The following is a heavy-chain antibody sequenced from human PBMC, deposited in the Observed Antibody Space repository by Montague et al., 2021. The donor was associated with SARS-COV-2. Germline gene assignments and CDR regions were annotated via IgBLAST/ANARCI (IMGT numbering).Heavy chain of an antibody. V-gene: IGHV3-48*03. Sequence: SLRLSCAASGFTFSSYEMNWVRQAPGKGLEWVSYITSSGSIIYYADSVKGRFTISRDNAKNSLYLQMNSLRAEDTAVYYCARVRVAAGTLILYYYYMDVWGKGTTVTVSS. CDR1: GFTFSSYE. CDR3: ARVRVAAGTLILYYYYMDV. CDR2: ITSSGSII. D-gene: IGHD6-13*01. J-gene: IGHJ6*03.